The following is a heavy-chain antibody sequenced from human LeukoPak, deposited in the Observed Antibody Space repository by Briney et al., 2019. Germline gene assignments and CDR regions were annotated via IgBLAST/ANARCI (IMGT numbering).Heavy chain of an antibody. V-gene: IGHV4-39*01. CDR2: IYYSGST. J-gene: IGHJ4*02. CDR1: GGSISSSSYY. CDR3: ARRPYSSGSLDY. Sequence: SETLSLTCTVSGGSISSSSYYWGWIRQPPGKGLEWIGSIYYSGSTYYNPSLKSRVTISVDTSKNQFSLKLSSVTAADTPVYYCARRPYSSGSLDYWGQGTLVTVSS. D-gene: IGHD6-19*01.